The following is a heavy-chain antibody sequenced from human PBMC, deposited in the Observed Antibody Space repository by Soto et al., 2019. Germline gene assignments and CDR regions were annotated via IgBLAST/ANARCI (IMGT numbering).Heavy chain of an antibody. D-gene: IGHD6-13*01. J-gene: IGHJ6*02. V-gene: IGHV4-39*07. CDR1: GGSISINYYY. Sequence: SETLSLTCSVSGGSISINYYYWGWIRQPPGKGLEWIGSIYYSGNPYYNTSLKSRVVISVDRSKNQFSLKVRSVTAADTAVYYFARVLQYSSSWYKYYYYGMDVWGQGTTVTVSS. CDR3: ARVLQYSSSWYKYYYYGMDV. CDR2: IYYSGNP.